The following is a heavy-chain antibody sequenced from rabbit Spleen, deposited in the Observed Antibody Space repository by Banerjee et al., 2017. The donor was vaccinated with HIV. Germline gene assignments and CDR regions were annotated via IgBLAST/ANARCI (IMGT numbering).Heavy chain of an antibody. Sequence: QEQLVESGGGLFQPGGSPALTCQASGFDFSRDYVMCWVRQAPGKGLEWIGCMNTFTGKAVYATWTKGRFTVSKTSSTTVTLHMTSLTAADTATYFCARDLVAVIGWNFNLWGPGTLVTVS. V-gene: IGHV1S45*01. CDR1: GFDFSRDYV. D-gene: IGHD1-1*01. J-gene: IGHJ4*01. CDR2: MNTFTGKA. CDR3: ARDLVAVIGWNFNL.